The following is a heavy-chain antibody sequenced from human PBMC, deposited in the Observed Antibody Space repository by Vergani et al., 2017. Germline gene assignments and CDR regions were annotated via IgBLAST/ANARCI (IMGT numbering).Heavy chain of an antibody. CDR3: AKGGSSLDY. CDR2: ISGSGGST. Sequence: EVQLVESGGGVVRPGGSLRLSCAASGFTFDDYGMSWVRQAPGKGLEWVSAISGSGGSTYYADSVKGRFTISRDNSKNTLYLQMNSLRAEDTAVYYCAKGGSSLDYWGQGTLVTVSS. J-gene: IGHJ4*02. CDR1: GFTFDDYG. D-gene: IGHD6-6*01. V-gene: IGHV3-23*04.